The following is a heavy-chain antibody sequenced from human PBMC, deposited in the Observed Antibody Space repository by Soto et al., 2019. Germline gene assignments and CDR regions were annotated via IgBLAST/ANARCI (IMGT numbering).Heavy chain of an antibody. CDR3: ARVGSRYYYDSSGYYYVFDY. CDR1: GGTFSSYA. V-gene: IGHV1-69*06. J-gene: IGHJ4*02. D-gene: IGHD3-22*01. Sequence: GASVKVSCKASGGTFSSYAISWVRQAPGQGLEWMGGIIPIFGTANYAQKSQGRVTITADKSTSTAYMELSSLRSEDTAVYYCARVGSRYYYDSSGYYYVFDYWGQGTLVTVSS. CDR2: IIPIFGTA.